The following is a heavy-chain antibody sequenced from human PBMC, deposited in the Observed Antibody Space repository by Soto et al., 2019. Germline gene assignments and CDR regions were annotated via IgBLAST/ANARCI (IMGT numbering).Heavy chain of an antibody. CDR3: ARDSKGYSSGWYLGY. V-gene: IGHV1-69*01. D-gene: IGHD6-19*01. Sequence: SEKVSFQASVGTFSSYAVSLVRQAPGQGLEWMGGIIPIFGTANYAQKFEGRVTITADESTSTAYMELSSLRSEDTAVYYCARDSKGYSSGWYLGYWGQGTLVNVSS. J-gene: IGHJ4*02. CDR2: IIPIFGTA. CDR1: VGTFSSYA.